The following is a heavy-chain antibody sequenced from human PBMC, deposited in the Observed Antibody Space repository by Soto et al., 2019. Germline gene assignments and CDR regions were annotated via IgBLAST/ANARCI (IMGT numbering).Heavy chain of an antibody. V-gene: IGHV4-59*08. CDR3: ARGGGVEEAITIVRGCCYDYYDYMDV. Sequence: SETLSLTCTVSGGSISSYYWSWIRQPPGKGLEWIGYIYYSGSTNYNPSLKSRVTISVDTSKNQFSLKLSSVTAADTAVYYCARGGGVEEAITIVRGCCYDYYDYMDVRGKGTTDTGS. D-gene: IGHD3-10*01. CDR1: GGSISSYY. CDR2: IYYSGST. J-gene: IGHJ6*03.